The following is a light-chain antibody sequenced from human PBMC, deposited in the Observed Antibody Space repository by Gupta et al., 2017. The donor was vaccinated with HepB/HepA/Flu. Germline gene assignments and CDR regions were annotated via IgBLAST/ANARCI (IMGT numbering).Light chain of an antibody. Sequence: QSVLTPPPSTFGTPGQRVPISCSGSSSNIGSNTVNWYQQLPGTAPKILIYSNNQRPSGVPDRFSGSKSGTSASLAISGLQSEDEADYYCAAWDDSLNGPVFGGETKLTVL. CDR2: SNN. CDR1: SSNIGSNT. CDR3: AAWDDSLNGPV. V-gene: IGLV1-44*01. J-gene: IGLJ3*02.